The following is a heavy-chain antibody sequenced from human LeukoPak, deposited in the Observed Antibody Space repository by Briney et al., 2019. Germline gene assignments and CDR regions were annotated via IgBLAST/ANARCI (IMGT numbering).Heavy chain of an antibody. V-gene: IGHV1-69*04. Sequence: SVKVSCKASGGTFSSYAISWVRQAPGQGLEWMGRIIPILGIANYAQKFQGRVTITADKSTSTAYMELSSLRSEDTAVYYCARDDPYCSGGSCQIDYWGQGTLVTVPS. J-gene: IGHJ4*02. CDR2: IIPILGIA. D-gene: IGHD2-15*01. CDR3: ARDDPYCSGGSCQIDY. CDR1: GGTFSSYA.